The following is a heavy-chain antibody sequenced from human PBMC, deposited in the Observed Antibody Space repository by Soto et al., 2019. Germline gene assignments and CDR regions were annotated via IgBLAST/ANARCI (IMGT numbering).Heavy chain of an antibody. CDR3: ARRRYFDY. V-gene: IGHV4-39*07. J-gene: IGHJ4*02. CDR2: VYYSGST. Sequence: SETLSLTCTVSGGSVTNSSYYWGWIRQSPGKGLEWIGSVYYSGSTNYNPSLKSRVTISVDTSKNQFSLKLSSVTAADTAVYYCARRRYFDYWGQGTLVTVSS. CDR1: GGSVTNSSYY.